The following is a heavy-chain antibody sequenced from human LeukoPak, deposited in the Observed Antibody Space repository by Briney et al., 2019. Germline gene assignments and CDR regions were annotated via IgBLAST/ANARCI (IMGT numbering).Heavy chain of an antibody. Sequence: GGSLRLSCEASGFTFSTYGMHWVRQAPGKGLEWVAFIRYDGSNKYYADSVKGRFTISRDNSKNTLYLQMNSLRAEDTAVYYCARAAAGTTNWFDPWGQGTLVTVSS. J-gene: IGHJ5*02. V-gene: IGHV3-30*02. CDR3: ARAAAGTTNWFDP. CDR1: GFTFSTYG. CDR2: IRYDGSNK. D-gene: IGHD6-13*01.